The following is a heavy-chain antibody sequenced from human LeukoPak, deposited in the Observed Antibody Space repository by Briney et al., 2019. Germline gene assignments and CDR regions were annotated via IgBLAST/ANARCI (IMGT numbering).Heavy chain of an antibody. D-gene: IGHD5-18*01. CDR1: GFTFSSYS. CDR2: ISSSSSTI. V-gene: IGHV3-48*02. Sequence: GGALRLSCAASGFTFSSYSINWVRQAPGKGLEGVSYISSSSSTIYYADSVKGRFTISRDNAKNSLYLQMNSLRDEDTAVSYCARTPWIQLWDYGMDVWGQGATVTVSS. CDR3: ARTPWIQLWDYGMDV. J-gene: IGHJ6*02.